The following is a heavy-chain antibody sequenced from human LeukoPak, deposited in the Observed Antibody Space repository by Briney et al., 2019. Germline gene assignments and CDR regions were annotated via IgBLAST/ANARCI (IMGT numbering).Heavy chain of an antibody. Sequence: SETLSLTCTVSGDSVSSPNSYWTWIRQPAGKGLEWIGRIYSKGATNYNPSLKSRITISLDTSKNQLSLQLISVTAADTAVYYCARGLQEMATLKGFDSWGQGTLVTVSS. V-gene: IGHV4-61*02. CDR3: ARGLQEMATLKGFDS. D-gene: IGHD5-24*01. CDR1: GDSVSSPNSY. J-gene: IGHJ4*02. CDR2: IYSKGAT.